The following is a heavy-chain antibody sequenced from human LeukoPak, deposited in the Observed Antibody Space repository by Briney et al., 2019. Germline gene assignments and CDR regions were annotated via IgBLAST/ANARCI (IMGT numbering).Heavy chain of an antibody. D-gene: IGHD5-12*01. V-gene: IGHV3-53*01. CDR1: GFTVSSNY. CDR2: IYSGGDT. J-gene: IGHJ4*02. Sequence: GRSLRLSCAASGFTVSSNYMSWDRQAPGNGLGWVSVIYSGGDTYYADSVKGRFTIPRDNSKNTLYLQMNTLRAEDTAVYYCARASGYSGYDPFDYWGQGTLDTVSS. CDR3: ARASGYSGYDPFDY.